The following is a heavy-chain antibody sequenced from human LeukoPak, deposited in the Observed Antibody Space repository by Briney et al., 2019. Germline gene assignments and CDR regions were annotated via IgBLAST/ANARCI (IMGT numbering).Heavy chain of an antibody. D-gene: IGHD6-6*01. CDR2: ISATSSTV. CDR3: ARGGAARPDY. J-gene: IGHJ4*02. CDR1: GFTFRNSG. Sequence: GGSLRLSCAASGFTFRNSGMDWVRQPPGKGLGWVSYISATSSTVNYADSVKGRFTISRDNAKDSLYLQMSSLRPDDTAVYYCARGGAARPDYWGQGTLVTVSS. V-gene: IGHV3-48*01.